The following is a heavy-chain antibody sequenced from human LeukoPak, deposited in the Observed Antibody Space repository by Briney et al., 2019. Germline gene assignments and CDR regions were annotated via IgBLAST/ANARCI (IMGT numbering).Heavy chain of an antibody. Sequence: PGGSLRLSCAASGFTFSSYSMNWVRQAPGKGLEWVSSISSSSSYIYYADSVKGRFTISRDNAKNSLYLQMNSLRAEDTAVYYCARDGAYDFWSGYPSYYFDYWGQGTLVTVSS. CDR1: GFTFSSYS. V-gene: IGHV3-21*01. D-gene: IGHD3-3*01. CDR2: ISSSSSYI. J-gene: IGHJ4*02. CDR3: ARDGAYDFWSGYPSYYFDY.